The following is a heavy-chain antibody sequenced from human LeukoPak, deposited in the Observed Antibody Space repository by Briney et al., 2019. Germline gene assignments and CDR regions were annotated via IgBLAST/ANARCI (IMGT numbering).Heavy chain of an antibody. CDR3: ARPYDSSGYYNYYFDN. CDR2: ISAYNRSR. CDR1: GYSFITYG. Sequence: ASVKVSCKASGYSFITYGISWVRQAPGQGLEWMVWISAYNRSRDYAQNLQGRVTMTTDTSTRTAYMEMRSLRSDDTAVYYCARPYDSSGYYNYYFDNWGQGTLVTVSS. J-gene: IGHJ4*02. D-gene: IGHD3-22*01. V-gene: IGHV1-18*01.